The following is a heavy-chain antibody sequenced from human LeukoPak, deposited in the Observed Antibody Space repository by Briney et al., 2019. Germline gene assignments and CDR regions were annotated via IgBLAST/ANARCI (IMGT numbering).Heavy chain of an antibody. J-gene: IGHJ4*02. Sequence: ASVKVSCKAFGYILTSYYMHWVRQAPGQGLEWMGIINPSGGRTSYAQKFQGRVTMTRDTSTSTVYMELSSLRSEDTAVYYCARAPGKYCSSTSCYHPFDYWGQGTLVTVSS. CDR1: GYILTSYY. CDR2: INPSGGRT. D-gene: IGHD2-2*01. CDR3: ARAPGKYCSSTSCYHPFDY. V-gene: IGHV1-46*01.